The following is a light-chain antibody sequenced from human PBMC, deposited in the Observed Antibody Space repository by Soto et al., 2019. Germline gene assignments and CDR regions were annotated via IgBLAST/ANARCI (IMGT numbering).Light chain of an antibody. CDR2: GNI. CDR3: QSYDTSLNVYVV. J-gene: IGLJ2*01. V-gene: IGLV1-40*01. Sequence: QSVLTQPPSVSGAPGQRVTISCTGSSSNIGADFDVHWYRQLPGTAPKLLIYGNINRPSGVPDRFSGSTSGTSASLTITGLQAEHEADYYCQSYDTSLNVYVVFGGGTQLTVL. CDR1: SSNIGADFD.